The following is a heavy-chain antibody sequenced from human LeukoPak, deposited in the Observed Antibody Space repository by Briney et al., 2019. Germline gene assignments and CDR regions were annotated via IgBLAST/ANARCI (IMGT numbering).Heavy chain of an antibody. CDR2: IIPILGIA. J-gene: IGHJ4*02. CDR3: AGDGGSTAHDY. D-gene: IGHD2-2*01. CDR1: GGTFSSYA. V-gene: IGHV1-69*04. Sequence: SVKVSCKASGGTFSSYAISWVRQAPGQGLEWMGRIIPILGIANYAQKFQGRVTITADKSTSTAYMELSSLRSEDTAVYYCAGDGGSTAHDYWGQGTLVTVSS.